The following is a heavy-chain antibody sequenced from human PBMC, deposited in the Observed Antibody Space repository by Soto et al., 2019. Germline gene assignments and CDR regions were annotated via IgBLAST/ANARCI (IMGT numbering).Heavy chain of an antibody. CDR1: GGSVSSGSYY. V-gene: IGHV4-61*01. CDR2: VYYSGST. Sequence: ASETLSLTCTVSGGSVSSGSYYWSWIRQPPGKGLEWIGYVYYSGSTTYNPSLKSRVTISVDTSNNQVSLRLSSVTAADTAVYSCERVMGPTYNAFWSGPSGYSYYAMDVWGPGTTVTVSS. D-gene: IGHD3-3*01. CDR3: ERVMGPTYNAFWSGPSGYSYYAMDV. J-gene: IGHJ6*02.